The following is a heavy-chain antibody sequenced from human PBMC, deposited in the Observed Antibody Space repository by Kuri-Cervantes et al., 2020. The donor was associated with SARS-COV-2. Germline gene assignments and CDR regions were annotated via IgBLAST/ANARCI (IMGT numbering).Heavy chain of an antibody. CDR1: GGTFSSYA. Sequence: SVKVSCKASGGTFSSYAISWVRQAPGQGLEWMGGIIPIFGTANYAQKFQGRVTITTDESTGTAYMELSSLRSEDTAVYYCARGLWTSYYYYYYMDVWGKGTTVTVSS. CDR2: IIPIFGTA. J-gene: IGHJ6*03. D-gene: IGHD3-10*01. CDR3: ARGLWTSYYYYYYMDV. V-gene: IGHV1-69*05.